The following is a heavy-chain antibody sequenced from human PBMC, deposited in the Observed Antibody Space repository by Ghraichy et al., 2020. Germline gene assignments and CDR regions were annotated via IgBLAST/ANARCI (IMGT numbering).Heavy chain of an antibody. Sequence: ASVKVSCKASGYTFSAFYIHWVRQVPGQGPEWMGWINPKRGGTNYAQNFQGRVTMTRDTSISAAYMELSSLRSDDTAVYYCARSLRVGPPPDSEIDYWGQGTLVTVSS. V-gene: IGHV1-2*02. J-gene: IGHJ4*02. D-gene: IGHD1-26*01. CDR1: GYTFSAFY. CDR2: INPKRGGT. CDR3: ARSLRVGPPPDSEIDY.